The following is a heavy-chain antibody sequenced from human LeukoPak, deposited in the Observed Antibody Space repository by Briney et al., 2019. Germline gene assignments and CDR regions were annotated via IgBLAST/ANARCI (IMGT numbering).Heavy chain of an antibody. Sequence: GESLKISCKGSGYRFTSYWIAWVRQMPGKGLEWMGIIYPGDSNTRYSPSFQGQVTISADKSIGTAYLQWSSLRASDTAMYYCARGRVPHDYGDYFWFDPWGQGTLVTVSP. J-gene: IGHJ5*02. V-gene: IGHV5-51*01. D-gene: IGHD4-17*01. CDR1: GYRFTSYW. CDR2: IYPGDSNT. CDR3: ARGRVPHDYGDYFWFDP.